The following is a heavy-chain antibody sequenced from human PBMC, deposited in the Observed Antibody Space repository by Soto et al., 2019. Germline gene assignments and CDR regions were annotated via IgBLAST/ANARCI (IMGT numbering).Heavy chain of an antibody. D-gene: IGHD3-22*01. CDR3: ARFYYYDSSGPAYYFDY. J-gene: IGHJ4*02. V-gene: IGHV1-69*13. CDR1: GGTFSSYS. CDR2: IIPIFGTA. Sequence: SVKVSCKASGGTFSSYSISWVRQAPGQGLEWMGGIIPIFGTANYAQKFQGRVTITADESTSTAYMELSSLRSEDTAVYYCARFYYYDSSGPAYYFDYWGQGTLVTVSS.